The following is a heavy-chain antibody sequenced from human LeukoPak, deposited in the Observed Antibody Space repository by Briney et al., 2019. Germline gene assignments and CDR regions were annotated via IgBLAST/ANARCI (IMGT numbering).Heavy chain of an antibody. V-gene: IGHV3-7*03. CDR1: GFTFSSYW. D-gene: IGHD3-10*01. CDR2: IKQDGSEK. J-gene: IGHJ4*02. Sequence: GGSLRLSCAASGFTFSSYWMSWVRQAPGKGLEWVANIKQDGSEKYYVDSVKGRFTISRDNAKNSLYLQMNSLKAEDTAVYYCARDKSPWFGGVDYWGQGTLVTVPS. CDR3: ARDKSPWFGGVDY.